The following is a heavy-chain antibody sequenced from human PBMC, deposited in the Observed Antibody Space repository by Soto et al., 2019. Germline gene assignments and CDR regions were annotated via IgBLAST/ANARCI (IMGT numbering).Heavy chain of an antibody. Sequence: APVKVSCKASGYTLNFYGITRGGQGPGQGLEWMGWISGFNGNTNYAADLQGRVTMTTDTSTSTAYMELRGLRSDDTAVYYCARIGVSSGHESPDFDSWGQGTLVTVSS. V-gene: IGHV1-18*01. CDR1: GYTLNFYG. CDR3: ARIGVSSGHESPDFDS. D-gene: IGHD3-16*01. J-gene: IGHJ4*02. CDR2: ISGFNGNT.